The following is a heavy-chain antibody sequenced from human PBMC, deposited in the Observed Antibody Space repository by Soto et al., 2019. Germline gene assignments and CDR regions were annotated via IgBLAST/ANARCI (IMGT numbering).Heavy chain of an antibody. V-gene: IGHV1-69*01. Sequence: QVQLVQSGTEVKKPGASVRVSCKASGGTSNSFAFSWVRQAPGQGLEWMGGSIPIFGTAKYAPRFQGRATITADESTSTGDMELSGLRSEDTATYSGANGRWSGGGNSWGQGSPVLVSP. CDR3: ANGRWSGGGNS. CDR2: SIPIFGTA. D-gene: IGHD3-3*01. CDR1: GGTSNSFA. J-gene: IGHJ4*02.